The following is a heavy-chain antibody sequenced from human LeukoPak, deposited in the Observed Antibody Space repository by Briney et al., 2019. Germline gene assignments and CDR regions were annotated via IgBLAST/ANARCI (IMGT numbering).Heavy chain of an antibody. CDR1: GFTFSSYG. J-gene: IGHJ4*02. V-gene: IGHV3-33*01. Sequence: HAGGSLRLSCAASGFTFSSYGMHWVRQAPGKGLEWVAVIWYDGSNKYYADSVKGRFTISRDNSKNTLYLQMNSLRAEDTAVYYCARDLYYYDSSGYYWGQGTLVTVSS. CDR2: IWYDGSNK. D-gene: IGHD3-22*01. CDR3: ARDLYYYDSSGYY.